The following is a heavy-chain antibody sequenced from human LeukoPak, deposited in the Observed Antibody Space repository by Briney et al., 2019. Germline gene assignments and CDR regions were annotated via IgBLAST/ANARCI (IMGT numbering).Heavy chain of an antibody. CDR2: ISGSGGST. V-gene: IGHV3-23*01. J-gene: IGHJ4*02. CDR1: GFTFSSYA. D-gene: IGHD3-22*01. CDR3: AKDKSGTSTMIVGLAVN. Sequence: PGGSLRLSCAASGFTFSSYAMSWVRQAPGKGLEWVSAISGSGGSTYYADSVKGRFTISRDNSKNTLYLQMDSLRAEDTAVYYCAKDKSGTSTMIVGLAVNWGQGTLVTVSS.